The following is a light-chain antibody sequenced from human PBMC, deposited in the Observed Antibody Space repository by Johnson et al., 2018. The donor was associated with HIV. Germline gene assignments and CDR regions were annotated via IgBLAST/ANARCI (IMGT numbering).Light chain of an antibody. CDR1: SPNIGINY. CDR3: GTWDNSLNGYV. J-gene: IGLJ1*01. V-gene: IGLV1-51*01. CDR2: ENN. Sequence: QSVLTQPPSVSAASGQKVTISCSGSSPNIGINYVSWYQQLPGTAPKVLIYENNKRPSGIPDRFSGSKSGTSATLGITGLQTGDEADYYCGTWDNSLNGYVFGTGTKVTVL.